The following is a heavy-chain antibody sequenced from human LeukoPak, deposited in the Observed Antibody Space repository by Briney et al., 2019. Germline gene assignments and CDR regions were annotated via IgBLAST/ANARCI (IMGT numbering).Heavy chain of an antibody. D-gene: IGHD2-15*01. J-gene: IGHJ4*02. CDR2: INPNSGGT. CDR3: ASALRYCSGGCCYSFDY. CDR1: GYKFTGYY. Sequence: ASVKVSCKASGYKFTGYYIHWARQAPGQGLEWMGWINPNSGGTNYAQKFQGRVTMTRDTSVSTAYMEVSRLRSDDTAVYYCASALRYCSGGCCYSFDYWGQGTLVTVSS. V-gene: IGHV1-2*02.